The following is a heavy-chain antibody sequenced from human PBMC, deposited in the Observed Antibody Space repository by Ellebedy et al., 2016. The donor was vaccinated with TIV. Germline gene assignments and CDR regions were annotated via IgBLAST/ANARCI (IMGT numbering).Heavy chain of an antibody. CDR2: IYYSGST. CDR1: GGSISSGDYY. V-gene: IGHV4-30-4*01. CDR3: ARASDYGGGWYFDY. Sequence: SETLSLTCTVSGGSISSGDYYWSWIRQPPGKGLEWIGYIYYSGSTYYNPSLKSRVTISVDTSKNQFSLKLSSVTAADTAVYYCARASDYGGGWYFDYWGQGTLVTVSS. J-gene: IGHJ4*02. D-gene: IGHD4-23*01.